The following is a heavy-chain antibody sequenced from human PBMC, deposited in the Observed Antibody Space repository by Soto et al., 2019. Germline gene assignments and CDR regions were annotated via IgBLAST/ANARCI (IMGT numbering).Heavy chain of an antibody. J-gene: IGHJ4*02. CDR3: VRVSGFLLDQ. CDR2: IKEDGSEK. V-gene: IGHV3-7*01. Sequence: PGGALRLSCAASGFTFSGFWMNWVRQAPGKGLEWVAIIKEDGSEKYYVDSVKGRFSISRHNANNSLYLQMDSLRVEDTAVYYCVRVSGFLLDQWVQVTPVTVSS. CDR1: GFTFSGFW. D-gene: IGHD6-19*01.